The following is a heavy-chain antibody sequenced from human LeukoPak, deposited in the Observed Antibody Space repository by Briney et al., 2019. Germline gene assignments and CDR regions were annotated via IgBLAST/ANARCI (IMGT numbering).Heavy chain of an antibody. V-gene: IGHV4-34*01. CDR1: GFTFSSYA. Sequence: GSLRLSCAASGFTFSSYAMSWVRQPPGKGLEWIGEINHSGSTNYDPSLKSRVTISVDTSKNQFSLKLSSVTAADTAVYYCARYTTQIVVVPAAKGVYYMDVWGKGTTVTVSS. D-gene: IGHD2-2*01. J-gene: IGHJ6*03. CDR3: ARYTTQIVVVPAAKGVYYMDV. CDR2: INHSGST.